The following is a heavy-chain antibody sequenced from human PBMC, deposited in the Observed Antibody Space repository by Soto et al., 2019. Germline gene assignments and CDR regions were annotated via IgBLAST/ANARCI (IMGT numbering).Heavy chain of an antibody. V-gene: IGHV3-74*01. CDR1: GFTFSTYW. CDR3: VRDAHCINTSCYGNWFDP. CDR2: INSDASHT. Sequence: GSLRLSCAASGFTFSTYWMHWIRQVPGKGLEWVSRINSDASHTYYADSVKGRFTISRDNAKNTLHLEMNSLRAEDTAVYYCVRDAHCINTSCYGNWFDPWGQGTLVTVSS. J-gene: IGHJ5*02. D-gene: IGHD2-2*01.